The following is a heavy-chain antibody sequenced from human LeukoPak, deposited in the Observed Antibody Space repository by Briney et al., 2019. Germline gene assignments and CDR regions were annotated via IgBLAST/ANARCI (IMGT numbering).Heavy chain of an antibody. J-gene: IGHJ4*02. CDR2: IYYSGST. Sequence: SETLSLTCTVSGGSISSYYWSWIRQPPGKGLEWIGYIYYSGSTNYNPSLKSRVTISVDTSKNQFSLKLSSVTAADTAVYYCAGSGGFWSGYADYWGQGTLVTVSS. D-gene: IGHD3-3*01. V-gene: IGHV4-59*01. CDR3: AGSGGFWSGYADY. CDR1: GGSISSYY.